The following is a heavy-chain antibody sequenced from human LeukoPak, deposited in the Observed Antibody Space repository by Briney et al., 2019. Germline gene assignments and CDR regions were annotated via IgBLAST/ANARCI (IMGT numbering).Heavy chain of an antibody. CDR2: IYPGDSDT. V-gene: IGHV5-51*01. J-gene: IGHJ4*02. CDR1: GYRLTSYW. Sequence: GESLKISCKGSGYRLTSYWSGWVRQMPGKGLEWMGIIYPGDSDTRYSPSFQGQVTTSADKSISTAYLQWSSLKASDTAMYYCARLPYDILTGYYTYTHFDYWGQGTLVTVSS. CDR3: ARLPYDILTGYYTYTHFDY. D-gene: IGHD3-9*01.